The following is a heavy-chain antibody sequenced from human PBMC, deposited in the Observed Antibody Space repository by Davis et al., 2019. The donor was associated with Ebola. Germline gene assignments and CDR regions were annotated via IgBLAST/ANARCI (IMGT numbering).Heavy chain of an antibody. CDR2: IYYSGST. CDR1: GGSISSYY. Sequence: PSETLSLTCTVSGGSISSYYWSWIRQPPGKGLEWIGYIYYSGSTNYNPSLKSRVTISVDTSKNQFSLKLNSVTAADTAVYYCARENYDFWSGSMDVWGQGTTVTVSS. CDR3: ARENYDFWSGSMDV. V-gene: IGHV4-59*12. J-gene: IGHJ6*02. D-gene: IGHD3-3*01.